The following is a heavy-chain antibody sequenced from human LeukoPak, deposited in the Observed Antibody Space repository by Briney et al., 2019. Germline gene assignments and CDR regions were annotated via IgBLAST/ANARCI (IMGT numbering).Heavy chain of an antibody. CDR3: ARLRDYFGYYYYYGMDV. J-gene: IGHJ6*02. V-gene: IGHV5-51*01. D-gene: IGHD2/OR15-2a*01. CDR2: IYPGDSDT. Sequence: GESLKISCKGSGYSFTSYWIGWVRQMPGKGLEWMGIIYPGDSDTRYSPSFQGQVTISADKSISTAYLQWSSLKASDTAMYYCARLRDYFGYYYYYGMDVWGQGTTVTVSS. CDR1: GYSFTSYW.